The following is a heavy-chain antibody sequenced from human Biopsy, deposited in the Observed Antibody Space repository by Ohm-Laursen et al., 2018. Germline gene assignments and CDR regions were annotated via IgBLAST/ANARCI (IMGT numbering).Heavy chain of an antibody. D-gene: IGHD3-10*01. CDR3: TLEGAGFDN. CDR1: GFTFSASA. CDR2: IRSKAKSYAT. V-gene: IGHV3-73*01. Sequence: GSLRLSCTASGFTFSASAVHWVRQASGKGLEWVGRIRSKAKSYATAYAASVTGRFTISRDNSKYTTYLQMNSLKTEDTAVYYCTLEGAGFDNWGQGTLVTVSS. J-gene: IGHJ4*02.